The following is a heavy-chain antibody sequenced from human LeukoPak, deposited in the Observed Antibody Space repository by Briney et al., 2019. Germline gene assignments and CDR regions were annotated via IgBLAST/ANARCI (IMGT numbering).Heavy chain of an antibody. J-gene: IGHJ4*02. CDR3: ARSIDVDY. Sequence: PGGSLRLSCAASGFTFSGYAMSWVRQAPGKGLEWVSTISDNGGRTYYADSVKGRFTISRDSAKNSLYLQMNSLRAEDTAVYYCARSIDVDYWGQGTLVTVSS. CDR1: GFTFSGYA. V-gene: IGHV3-23*01. D-gene: IGHD2-21*01. CDR2: ISDNGGRT.